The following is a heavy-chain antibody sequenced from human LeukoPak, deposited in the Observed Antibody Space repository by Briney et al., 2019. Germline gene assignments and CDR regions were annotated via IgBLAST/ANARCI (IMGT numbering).Heavy chain of an antibody. CDR1: GGTFSSYA. V-gene: IGHV1-2*02. J-gene: IGHJ4*02. CDR2: INPNSGGS. CDR3: AGDGYNSRRFFDY. Sequence: GSSVKVSCKASGGTFSSYAISWVRQAPGQGLEWMGWINPNSGGSNYAQKSQGRVTMTSDTSINTAYMELSRLISDDTAVYYCAGDGYNSRRFFDYWGQGTLVTVSS. D-gene: IGHD5-24*01.